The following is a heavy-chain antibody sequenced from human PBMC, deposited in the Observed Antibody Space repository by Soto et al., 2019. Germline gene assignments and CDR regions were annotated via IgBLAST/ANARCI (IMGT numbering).Heavy chain of an antibody. CDR3: ARTLYDSIGFDS. D-gene: IGHD3-22*01. V-gene: IGHV4-30-2*01. J-gene: IGHJ4*02. CDR2: IYHSGST. Sequence: SETLSLTCAVSGGSISSGGYSWSWIRQPPGKGLEWIGYIYHSGSTYYNPSLKSRVTISVDRSKNQFSLKLSSVTAADTAVYYCARTLYDSIGFDSWGQGTLVTVSS. CDR1: GGSISSGGYS.